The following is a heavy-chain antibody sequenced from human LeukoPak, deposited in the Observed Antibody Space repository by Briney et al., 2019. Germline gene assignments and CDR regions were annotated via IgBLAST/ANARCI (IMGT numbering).Heavy chain of an antibody. CDR1: GYSFSSYW. Sequence: GESLKISCKGSGYSFSSYWIGWVRQMPGKGPEWMVIIYPGDSDIKYSPSFEGQVTISADKSNSTAYLQWSSLKASDTAMYNCARRSSSGGYYFDYWGQGTLVTVSS. D-gene: IGHD3-16*01. CDR3: ARRSSSGGYYFDY. J-gene: IGHJ4*02. CDR2: IYPGDSDI. V-gene: IGHV5-51*01.